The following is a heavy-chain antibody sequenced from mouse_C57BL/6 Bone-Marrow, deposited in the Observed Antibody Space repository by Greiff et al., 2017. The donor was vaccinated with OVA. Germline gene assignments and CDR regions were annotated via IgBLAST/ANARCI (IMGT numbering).Heavy chain of an antibody. D-gene: IGHD1-1*01. J-gene: IGHJ1*03. CDR2: IYPGSGST. Sequence: QVQLQQPGAELVKPGASVKMSCKASGYTFTSYWITWVKQRPGQGLEWIGDIYPGSGSTNYNEKFKSKATLTVDTSSSTAYMQLSSLTSEDSAVYYGARFAYGSSYPYWYFDVWGTGITVTVSS. V-gene: IGHV1-55*01. CDR3: ARFAYGSSYPYWYFDV. CDR1: GYTFTSYW.